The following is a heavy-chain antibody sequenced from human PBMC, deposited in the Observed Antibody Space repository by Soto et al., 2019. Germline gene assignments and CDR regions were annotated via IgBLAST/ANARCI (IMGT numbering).Heavy chain of an antibody. V-gene: IGHV1-58*01. Sequence: QMQLVQSGPEVKKPGTSVKVSCKASGFTFTSSAVQWVRQARGQRLEWIGWIVVGSGNTNYAQKFQERVTITRDMXXSTAYMELSSLRSEDTAVYYCAALAVADIAEYFQHWGQGTLVTVSS. D-gene: IGHD6-19*01. CDR1: GFTFTSSA. CDR2: IVVGSGNT. CDR3: AALAVADIAEYFQH. J-gene: IGHJ1*01.